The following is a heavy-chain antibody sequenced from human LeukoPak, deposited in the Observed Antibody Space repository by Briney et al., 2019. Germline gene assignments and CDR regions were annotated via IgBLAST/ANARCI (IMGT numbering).Heavy chain of an antibody. CDR3: ARVKIKGGITIFKEYHYMDV. Sequence: PSETLSLTCEVSGGSISGDNWWSWVRQSPGKGLEWIGEIHHSGTTNYNPSLKSRVTISVDTSKNQFSLKLSSVTAADTAVYYCARVKIKGGITIFKEYHYMDVWGKGTTVTVSS. CDR2: IHHSGTT. V-gene: IGHV4-4*02. D-gene: IGHD3-3*01. J-gene: IGHJ6*03. CDR1: GGSISGDNW.